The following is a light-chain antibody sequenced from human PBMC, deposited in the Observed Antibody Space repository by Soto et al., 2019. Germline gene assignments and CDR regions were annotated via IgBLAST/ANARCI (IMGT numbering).Light chain of an antibody. Sequence: ESVLTQSPGTLSLSPGERATLSCRASQTVNSRYLTWYQHKPGQAPRLLIYGASIRATGIPDRFSGSRSGADFSLTITRLEPEDSAVYYCQQFDDSRPAFTFGKGNKLE. CDR1: QTVNSRY. CDR2: GAS. V-gene: IGKV3-20*01. CDR3: QQFDDSRPAFT. J-gene: IGKJ2*01.